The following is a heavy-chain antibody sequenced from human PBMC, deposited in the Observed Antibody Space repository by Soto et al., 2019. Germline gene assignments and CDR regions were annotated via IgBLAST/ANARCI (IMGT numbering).Heavy chain of an antibody. CDR1: GGSISSSSYY. Sequence: QLQLQESGPGLVKPSETLSLTCTVSGGSISSSSYYWGWIRQPPGKGLEWIGSIYYSGSTYYNPSLKSRVTISVDTSKNQFSLKLSSVTAADTAVYYCAILRNYYDSSGYFDYWGQGTLVTVSS. V-gene: IGHV4-39*01. D-gene: IGHD3-22*01. CDR2: IYYSGST. CDR3: AILRNYYDSSGYFDY. J-gene: IGHJ4*02.